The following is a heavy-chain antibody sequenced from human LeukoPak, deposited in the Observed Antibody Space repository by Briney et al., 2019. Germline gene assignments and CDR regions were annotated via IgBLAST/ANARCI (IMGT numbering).Heavy chain of an antibody. CDR1: GFTFSSYA. J-gene: IGHJ3*02. D-gene: IGHD6-13*01. CDR2: ISGSGGST. CDR3: AKDLVQQLVVNDAFDI. V-gene: IGHV3-23*01. Sequence: GGSLRLSCAASGFTFSSYAMSWVRQAPGKGLEWVSAISGSGGSTYYADSVKGRFTISRDNSKNTLYLQMNSLRAEDTAVYYCAKDLVQQLVVNDAFDIWGQGTTVTVSS.